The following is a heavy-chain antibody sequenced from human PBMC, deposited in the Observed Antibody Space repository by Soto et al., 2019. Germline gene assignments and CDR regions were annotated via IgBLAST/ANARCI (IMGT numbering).Heavy chain of an antibody. J-gene: IGHJ6*02. CDR3: PTVAPRNLAPPFYGVDV. CDR1: GGSIDSPDYY. V-gene: IGHV4-30-4*01. Sequence: SETLSLTCTVSGGSIDSPDYYWSWIRQPPGKGLEWIGYMYDSGSSGYSPSLNSRVTISLDTSHNQFSLKVTSVTAEDTALYHCPTVAPRNLAPPFYGVDVWSQGTTVTDSS. CDR2: MYDSGSS.